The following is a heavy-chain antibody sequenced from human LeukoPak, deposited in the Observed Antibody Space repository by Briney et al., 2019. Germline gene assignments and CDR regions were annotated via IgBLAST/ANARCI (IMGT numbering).Heavy chain of an antibody. CDR1: GYTFTAYY. J-gene: IGHJ4*02. CDR3: ARGSDYCGSDCYSVAAGY. CDR2: INSNSAAT. D-gene: IGHD2-21*02. V-gene: IGHV1-2*02. Sequence: GASVKVSCEASGYTFTAYYMHWVRQAPGQGLEWMGWINSNSAATNYAQNFQGRVTMTRGTSISTVYMELSRLRSDDTAMYYCARGSDYCGSDCYSVAAGYWGQGTLVTV.